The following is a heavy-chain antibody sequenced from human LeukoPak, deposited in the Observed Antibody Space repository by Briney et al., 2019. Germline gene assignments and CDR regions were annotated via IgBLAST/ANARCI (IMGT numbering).Heavy chain of an antibody. CDR3: ARDGGSYFAFDI. CDR2: ISAYNGNT. J-gene: IGHJ3*02. V-gene: IGHV1-18*01. Sequence: ASVKVSCKASGYTFTSYGISWVRRAPGQGLEWMGWISAYNGNTNYAQKLQGRVTMTTDTSTSTDYMELRSLRSDDTAVYYCARDGGSYFAFDIWGQGTMVTVSS. CDR1: GYTFTSYG. D-gene: IGHD1-26*01.